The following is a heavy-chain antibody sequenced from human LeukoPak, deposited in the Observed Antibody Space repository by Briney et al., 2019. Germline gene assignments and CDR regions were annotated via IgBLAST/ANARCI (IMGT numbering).Heavy chain of an antibody. J-gene: IGHJ4*02. D-gene: IGHD3-10*01. CDR1: GFTFTSST. CDR3: AGTPWFGELTLDY. V-gene: IGHV1-58*02. CDR2: IVVGSGNT. Sequence: SVKVSCKASGFTFTSSTIQWVRQARGQRLEWIGWIVVGSGNTNYAQKFQERVIITRDMSTTAVYMELSSLRSEDTAVYYCAGTPWFGELTLDYWGQGTLVAVSS.